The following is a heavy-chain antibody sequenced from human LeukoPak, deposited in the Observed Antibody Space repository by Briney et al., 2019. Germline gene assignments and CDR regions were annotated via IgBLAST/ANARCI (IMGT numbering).Heavy chain of an antibody. CDR3: DRYGSGRMNWFDP. J-gene: IGHJ5*02. CDR2: ISGSGGST. Sequence: GGSLRLSCAASGFTFSSYALSWVRQARGKGLEWVSAISGSGGSTYYADSVKGRFTISRDNSKNTLYLQMNSLRAEDTAVYYCDRYGSGRMNWFDPWGQGTLVTVSS. D-gene: IGHD3-10*01. CDR1: GFTFSSYA. V-gene: IGHV3-23*01.